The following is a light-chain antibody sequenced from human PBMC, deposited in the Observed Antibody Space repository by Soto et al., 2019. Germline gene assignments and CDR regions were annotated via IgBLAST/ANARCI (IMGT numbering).Light chain of an antibody. CDR1: QSVSSD. V-gene: IGKV3-15*01. CDR2: SAS. J-gene: IGKJ1*01. CDR3: QQYKNWPWT. Sequence: EIVMTQSPATLSVSPGERATLSCRASQSVSSDLAWYQQKPGQAPRLLIHSASTRATGIPARFSGSGSGTEFTLTISSLQSEDFAVYYCQQYKNWPWTFGQGTKVDIK.